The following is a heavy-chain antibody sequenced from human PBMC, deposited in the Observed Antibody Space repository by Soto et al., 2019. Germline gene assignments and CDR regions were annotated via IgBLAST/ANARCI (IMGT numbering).Heavy chain of an antibody. J-gene: IGHJ5*02. CDR1: GGSFSDYY. CDR3: ARGGIS. V-gene: IGHV4-34*01. CDR2: INHSGNT. D-gene: IGHD2-15*01. Sequence: SETLSLTCAVYGGSFSDYYWSWIRQPPGKGLEWIGEINHSGNTNYNPSLKSRVTISVDTSKNHFSLKLSSVTAADTAVYYCARGGISWGQGTLVTVSS.